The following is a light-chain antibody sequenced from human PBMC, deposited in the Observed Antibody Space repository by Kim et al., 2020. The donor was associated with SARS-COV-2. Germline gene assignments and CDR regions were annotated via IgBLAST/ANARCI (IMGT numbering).Light chain of an antibody. CDR2: DVS. Sequence: GQKVTLTCSGTSSNIGGNNFFSWYQQHPGKAPKLMIYDVSNRPAGFSNRFTGSKTANTASLTISGLQAEDEAEYYCSSYTSSSTYVFGTGTKVTVL. CDR3: SSYTSSSTYV. V-gene: IGLV2-14*03. CDR1: SSNIGGNNF. J-gene: IGLJ1*01.